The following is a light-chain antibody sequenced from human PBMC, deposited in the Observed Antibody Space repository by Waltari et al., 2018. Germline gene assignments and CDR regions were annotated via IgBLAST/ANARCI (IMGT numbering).Light chain of an antibody. CDR2: EVS. Sequence: QSALTQPASVSGSPGQSITISCTGTSSDVGSYNLVSWYEQHPGKAPKFMIYEVSKQPSGVSNRFSGSKSGNTASLTISGLQAEDEADYYCCSYAGSSTFVVFGGGTKLTVL. J-gene: IGLJ2*01. V-gene: IGLV2-23*02. CDR1: SSDVGSYNL. CDR3: CSYAGSSTFVV.